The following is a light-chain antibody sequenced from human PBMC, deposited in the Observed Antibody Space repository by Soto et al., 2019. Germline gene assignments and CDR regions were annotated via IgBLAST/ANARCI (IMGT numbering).Light chain of an antibody. CDR1: QSIGKH. Sequence: DIQMTQSPSSLSASVGDTVTITCRASQSIGKHLNSHQQKPGKAPKFLIYSVSSLQSGVPSRFSGSGSGTDFTLTINSLQPEDFATYYCQQGYSSAITFGQGTRLEI. CDR2: SVS. V-gene: IGKV1-39*01. J-gene: IGKJ5*01. CDR3: QQGYSSAIT.